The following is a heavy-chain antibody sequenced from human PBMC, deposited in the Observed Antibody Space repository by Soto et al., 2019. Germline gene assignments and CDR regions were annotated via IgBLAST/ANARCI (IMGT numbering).Heavy chain of an antibody. V-gene: IGHV3-64D*06. J-gene: IGHJ4*02. CDR2: VRGNGDPP. D-gene: IGHD2-15*01. CDR3: VKTRGGNNFDFFD. CDR1: GFTFSSYA. Sequence: GSLRLSCSTSGFTFSSYAIHWVRQSQGKGLEYISGVRGNGDPPFYADSVKGRFTISRDNSKNTVYLQMSSLSADDAAVYYCVKTRGGNNFDFFDWGQGTLVTV.